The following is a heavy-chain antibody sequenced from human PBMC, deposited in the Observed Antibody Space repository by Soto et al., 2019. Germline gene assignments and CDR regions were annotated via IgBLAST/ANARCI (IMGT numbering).Heavy chain of an antibody. J-gene: IGHJ6*02. CDR2: TFPIFGTP. D-gene: IGHD6-13*01. CDR1: GGTFRSYA. CDR3: ATVDISTWIDGMDV. V-gene: IGHV1-69*06. Sequence: QVQLVQSGAEVKKPGSSVKVSCKASGGTFRSYAISWVRQAPGQGLVWMGGTFPIFGTPNYAQKFQGRVTISADKSTSTSYMELSSLRSEETAVYYCATVDISTWIDGMDVWGQGTTVTFSS.